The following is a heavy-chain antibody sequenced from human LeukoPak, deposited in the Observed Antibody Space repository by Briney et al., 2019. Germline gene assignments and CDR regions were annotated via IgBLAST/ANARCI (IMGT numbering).Heavy chain of an antibody. CDR2: ISAYNGNT. CDR3: ARDRGRNSGNNYDSSGYYDY. V-gene: IGHV1-18*01. J-gene: IGHJ4*02. Sequence: GASVKVSCKASGYTFTSYGISWVRQAPAQGLEWMRWISAYNGNTNYAQKFQGRVTMTTETSTSTAYMELRSLTSDDTAVYYCARDRGRNSGNNYDSSGYYDYWGQGTLVTVSS. CDR1: GYTFTSYG. D-gene: IGHD3-22*01.